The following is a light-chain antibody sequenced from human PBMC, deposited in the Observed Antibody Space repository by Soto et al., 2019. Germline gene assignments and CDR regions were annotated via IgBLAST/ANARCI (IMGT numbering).Light chain of an antibody. Sequence: EIVLTQSPATLSLSPGVRAALSGRALQSVSSSLSWYQQTPGQAPRLLNYDASKRAPGIPARFTGSGSGTDFSLTISSLEHEDFAVYFCQQRSVWPSTFGGGTKVEI. CDR3: QQRSVWPST. CDR2: DAS. V-gene: IGKV3-11*01. CDR1: QSVSSS. J-gene: IGKJ4*01.